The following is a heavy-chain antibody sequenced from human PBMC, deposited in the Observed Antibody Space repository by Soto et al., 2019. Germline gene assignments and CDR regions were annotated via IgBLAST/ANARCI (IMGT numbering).Heavy chain of an antibody. V-gene: IGHV3-48*01. J-gene: IGHJ5*02. CDR3: ARESRFLEWLSLNWFDP. CDR1: GFTFSSYS. CDR2: ISSSSSTI. D-gene: IGHD3-3*01. Sequence: PGGSLRLSCAASGFTFSSYSMNWVRQAPGKGLEWVSYISSSSSTIYYADSVKGRFTISRDNAKNSLYLQMNSLRAEDTAVYYCARESRFLEWLSLNWFDPWGQGTLVTVSS.